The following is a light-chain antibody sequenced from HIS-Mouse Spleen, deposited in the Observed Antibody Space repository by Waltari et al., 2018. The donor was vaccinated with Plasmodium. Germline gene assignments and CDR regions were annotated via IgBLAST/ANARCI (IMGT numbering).Light chain of an antibody. CDR3: QAWDSSTVV. V-gene: IGLV3-1*01. J-gene: IGLJ2*01. CDR2: QGS. CDR1: KLGAKY. Sequence: SYELTQPPSVSVSPGQTASITCSGDKLGAKYACWYQQKPGQSPGLVIYQGSRRPSGLPERCAGANCGKTATLTIGGTQAMDEADYYCQAWDSSTVVFGGGTKLTVL.